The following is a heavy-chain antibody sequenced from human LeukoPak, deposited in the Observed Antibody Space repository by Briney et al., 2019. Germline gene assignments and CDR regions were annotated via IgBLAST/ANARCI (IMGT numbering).Heavy chain of an antibody. V-gene: IGHV3-30*04. CDR3: ARDKVTIFGSPEALYFDY. CDR1: GFTFSSYA. Sequence: GGSLRLSCAASGFTFSSYAMHWVRQAPGKGLEWVAVISYDGSNKYYADSVKGRFTISRDNSKNTLYLQMSSLRAEDTAVYYCARDKVTIFGSPEALYFDYWGQGTLVTVSS. J-gene: IGHJ4*02. D-gene: IGHD3-3*01. CDR2: ISYDGSNK.